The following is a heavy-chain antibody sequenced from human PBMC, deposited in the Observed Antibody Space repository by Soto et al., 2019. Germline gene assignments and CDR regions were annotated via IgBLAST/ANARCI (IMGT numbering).Heavy chain of an antibody. D-gene: IGHD4-4*01. J-gene: IGHJ4*02. CDR2: ISGTGRST. CDR1: GFTFTSYA. V-gene: IGHV3-23*01. CDR3: AKAKSTITMWDYYLYS. Sequence: EVQLLESGGGLVQPGGSLRLSCAASGFTFTSYALSLVRQAPGKGLEWVSVISGTGRSTYYAESVKGRFTISRDNSMNTLYLQMNSLRAEDTAVYYCAKAKSTITMWDYYLYSWGQRTTVTVSS.